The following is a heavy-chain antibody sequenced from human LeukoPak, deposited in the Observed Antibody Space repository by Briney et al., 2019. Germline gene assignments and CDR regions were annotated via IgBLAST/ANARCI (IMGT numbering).Heavy chain of an antibody. CDR2: IYYSGST. Sequence: SETLSLTCSVSGGSISSSGYYWGWIRQPPGKGLEWIGSIYYSGSTYYNPSLKSRVTMSVDTSKNQFSLNLSSVTAADTAVYYXXXXXXXSSGYKTFDYWGQGTLVTVSS. J-gene: IGHJ4*02. V-gene: IGHV4-39*01. CDR3: XXXXXXSSGYKTFDY. CDR1: GGSISSSGYY. D-gene: IGHD3-22*01.